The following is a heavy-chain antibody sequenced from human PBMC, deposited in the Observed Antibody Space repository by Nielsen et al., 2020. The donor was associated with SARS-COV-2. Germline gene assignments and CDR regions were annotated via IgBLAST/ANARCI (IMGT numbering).Heavy chain of an antibody. J-gene: IGHJ5*02. CDR1: GGSISSGDYY. Sequence: SETLSLTCTVSGGSISSGDYYWSWIRQPPGKGLEWIGYIYYSGSTYYNPSLKSRVTISVDTSKNQFSLKLSSVTAADTAVYYCARDRTDILTGYYTGWFDPWGQGTLVTVSS. CDR2: IYYSGST. V-gene: IGHV4-30-4*01. CDR3: ARDRTDILTGYYTGWFDP. D-gene: IGHD3-9*01.